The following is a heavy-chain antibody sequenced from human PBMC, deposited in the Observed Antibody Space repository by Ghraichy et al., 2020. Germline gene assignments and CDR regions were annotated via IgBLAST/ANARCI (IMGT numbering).Heavy chain of an antibody. CDR1: GVSISSGDYY. J-gene: IGHJ3*02. V-gene: IGHV4-30-4*01. D-gene: IGHD2-2*01. CDR3: ASTYCSDTSCHGTFDI. CDR2: IYYTGST. Sequence: SQTLSLTCTVPGVSISSGDYYWTWIRQPPGKGLEWVGYIYYTGSTYYNPSLKSRVAISVDTSKNQFSLKLSSVTAADTAVYYCASTYCSDTSCHGTFDIWGQGTMVIVSS.